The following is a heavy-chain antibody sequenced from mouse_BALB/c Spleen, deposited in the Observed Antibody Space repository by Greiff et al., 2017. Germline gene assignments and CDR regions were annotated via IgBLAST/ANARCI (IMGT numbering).Heavy chain of an antibody. CDR3: ARKNYYGSSSYAMDY. CDR2: IWSGGSS. CDR1: GFSLTSYG. Sequence: QVQLQQSGPGLVQPSQSLSITCTVSGFSLTSYGVHWVRQSPGKGLEWLGVIWSGGSSDYNAAFISRLSISKDNSKSQVFFKMNSLQANDTAIYNCARKNYYGSSSYAMDYWGQGTSVTVSS. V-gene: IGHV2-2*02. J-gene: IGHJ4*01. D-gene: IGHD1-1*01.